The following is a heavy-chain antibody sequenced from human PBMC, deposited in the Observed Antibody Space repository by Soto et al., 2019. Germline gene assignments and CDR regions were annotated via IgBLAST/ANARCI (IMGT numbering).Heavy chain of an antibody. V-gene: IGHV5-51*01. CDR2: IYPGDSDT. CDR3: ARQMYCSSTSCPDAFDI. Sequence: GESLKISCKGSGYSFTKYWIGWVRQMPGKGLEWMGIIYPGDSDTRYSPSFQGQVTISADKSISTAYLQWSSLKASDTAMYYCARQMYCSSTSCPDAFDIWGQGTMVTV. D-gene: IGHD2-2*01. CDR1: GYSFTKYW. J-gene: IGHJ3*02.